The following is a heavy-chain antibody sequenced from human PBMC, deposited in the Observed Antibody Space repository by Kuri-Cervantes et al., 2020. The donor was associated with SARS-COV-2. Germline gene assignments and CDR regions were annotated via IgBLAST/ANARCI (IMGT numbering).Heavy chain of an antibody. Sequence: GSLRLSCAVSGGSISSSNWWSWVRQPPGKGLEWIGEIYHSGSTNYNPSLKGRVTISVDKSKNQFSLKLSSVTAADTAVYYCARVSVVVVPAAIHYYYGMDVWGQGTTVTVSS. V-gene: IGHV4-4*02. D-gene: IGHD2-2*01. CDR1: GGSISSSNW. J-gene: IGHJ6*02. CDR2: IYHSGST. CDR3: ARVSVVVVPAAIHYYYGMDV.